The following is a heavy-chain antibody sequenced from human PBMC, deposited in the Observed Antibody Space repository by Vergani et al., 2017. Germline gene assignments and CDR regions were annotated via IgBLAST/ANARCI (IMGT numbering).Heavy chain of an antibody. CDR3: ARQPRELRLPSRDY. CDR2: IYYSGST. CDR1: GGSISSSSYY. Sequence: QLQLQESGPGLVKPSETLSLTCTVSGGSISSSSYYWGWIRQPPGKGLEWIGSIYYSGSTYYNPPLKSRVTISVDTSKNQFSLKLSSVTAADTAVYYCARQPRELRLPSRDYWGQGTLVTVSS. J-gene: IGHJ4*02. V-gene: IGHV4-39*01. D-gene: IGHD1-7*01.